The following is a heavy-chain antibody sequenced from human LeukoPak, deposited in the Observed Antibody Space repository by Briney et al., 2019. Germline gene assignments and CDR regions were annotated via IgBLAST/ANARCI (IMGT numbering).Heavy chain of an antibody. D-gene: IGHD5-12*01. Sequence: GGSLRLSCAAFGFTFSKYAMPWVRQAPGKGLEWVAAISNDGSNKYYADSVKGRFTISRDNSKNTLYLQMSSLRAEDTAVFYCARGDVVTTGPLDYWGQGTLVTSVSS. CDR1: GFTFSKYA. V-gene: IGHV3-30*04. CDR2: ISNDGSNK. CDR3: ARGDVVTTGPLDY. J-gene: IGHJ4*02.